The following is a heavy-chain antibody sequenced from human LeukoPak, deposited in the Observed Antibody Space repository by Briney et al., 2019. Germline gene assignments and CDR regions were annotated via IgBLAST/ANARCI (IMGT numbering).Heavy chain of an antibody. D-gene: IGHD2-2*01. CDR1: GGTFSSYA. V-gene: IGHV1-69*13. CDR3: ARAGWLGYCSSTSCFEYFLH. J-gene: IGHJ1*01. CDR2: IIPIFGTA. Sequence: SVKVSCKASGGTFSSYAISWVRQAPGQGLEWMGGIIPIFGTANYAQKFQDRVTITADESTNTAYMELSSLRSEDTAVYYCARAGWLGYCSSTSCFEYFLHWGQGTLLTVSS.